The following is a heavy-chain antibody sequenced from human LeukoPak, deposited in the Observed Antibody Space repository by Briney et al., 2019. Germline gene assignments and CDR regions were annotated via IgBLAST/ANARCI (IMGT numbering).Heavy chain of an antibody. Sequence: GGSLRLSCAASGFTFSGYGMHWVRQAPGNGLEWVAVIWNDGSNKYYADSVKGRFTISRDNSKNPLYLQINSRRAEDTAVYYWARDPSGSYDYWGQGTLVTVSS. CDR3: ARDPSGSYDY. J-gene: IGHJ4*02. CDR1: GFTFSGYG. D-gene: IGHD1-26*01. V-gene: IGHV3-33*01. CDR2: IWNDGSNK.